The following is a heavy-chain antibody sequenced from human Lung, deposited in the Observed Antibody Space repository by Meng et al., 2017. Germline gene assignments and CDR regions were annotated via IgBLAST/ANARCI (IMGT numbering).Heavy chain of an antibody. V-gene: IGHV4-34*01. D-gene: IGHD4-11*01. CDR1: GGSFSDYY. Sequence: QGQSQQGGAGRLKPSETLSLTGVVSGGSFSDYYWSWIRQPPGKGLEWIGEINHSGSTNYNPSLESRATISVDTSQNNLSLKLSSVTAADSAVYYCARGPTTMAHDFDYWGQGTLVTVSS. CDR2: INHSGST. J-gene: IGHJ4*02. CDR3: ARGPTTMAHDFDY.